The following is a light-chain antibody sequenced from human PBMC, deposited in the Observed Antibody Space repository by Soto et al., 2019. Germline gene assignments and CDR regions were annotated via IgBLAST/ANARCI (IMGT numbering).Light chain of an antibody. V-gene: IGLV2-14*03. CDR1: SSDVGAYTF. Sequence: QSALTQPASVSGSPGQSITISCTGTSSDVGAYTFVSWYQQHPDKVPKLMIFDVSRRPSGVSARFSGSKAGNTASLTISGLQPDDEADYYCSSYTSSSARVFGRGTKVTVL. CDR2: DVS. CDR3: SSYTSSSARV. J-gene: IGLJ1*01.